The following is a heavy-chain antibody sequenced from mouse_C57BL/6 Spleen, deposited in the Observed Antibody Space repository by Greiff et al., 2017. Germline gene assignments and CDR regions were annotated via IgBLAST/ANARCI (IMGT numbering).Heavy chain of an antibody. CDR3: AEDYYGSISYYYAMDY. V-gene: IGHV1-22*01. Sequence: EVQLQQSGPELVKPGASVKMSCKASGYTFTDYNMHWVKQSHGKSLEWIGYINPNNGGTSYNQKFKGKATLTVNNSASTAYMELRSLTSEDSAFYCCAEDYYGSISYYYAMDYWGQGTSVTVSS. D-gene: IGHD1-1*01. CDR1: GYTFTDYN. J-gene: IGHJ4*01. CDR2: INPNNGGT.